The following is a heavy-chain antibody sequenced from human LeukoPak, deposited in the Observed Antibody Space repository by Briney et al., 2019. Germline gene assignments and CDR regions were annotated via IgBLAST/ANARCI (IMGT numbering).Heavy chain of an antibody. CDR1: GYSFISYR. CDR2: IYPGDSDT. V-gene: IGHV5-51*01. D-gene: IGHD6-6*01. Sequence: GESLKISCKGSGYSFISYRIGWVRQMPGKGLEWMGIIYPGDSDTRSRPCFQGQVTISADKSINTAYLQWSSLKASDTAMYYCARRAGYSSASDCFDYWGQGTLVTVSS. J-gene: IGHJ4*02. CDR3: ARRAGYSSASDCFDY.